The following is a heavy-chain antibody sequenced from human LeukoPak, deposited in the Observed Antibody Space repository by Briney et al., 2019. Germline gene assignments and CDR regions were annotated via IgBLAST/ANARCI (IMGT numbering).Heavy chain of an antibody. CDR3: ARAVAARGYYYYGMDV. D-gene: IGHD5-12*01. CDR1: GGSISSYY. Sequence: PSETLSLTCTVSGGSISSYYWSWIRQPPGKGLEWIGHIYYSGSTNYNPSLKSRVTISVDPSKNQFSLKLSSVTAADTAVYYCARAVAARGYYYYGMDVWGQGTTVTVSS. V-gene: IGHV4-59*08. J-gene: IGHJ6*02. CDR2: IYYSGST.